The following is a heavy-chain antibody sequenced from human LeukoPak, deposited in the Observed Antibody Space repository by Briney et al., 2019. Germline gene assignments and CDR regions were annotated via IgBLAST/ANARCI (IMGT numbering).Heavy chain of an antibody. V-gene: IGHV7-4-1*02. CDR3: ARDSSYNWNEHVDF. CDR2: INTNTGNP. Sequence: GASVKVSCKASGYTFTNYAMNWVRQAPGQGLEWMGWINTNTGNPTYARGFTGRFIFSLDTSVNTAYLQISSLKAEDTAVYYCARDSSYNWNEHVDFWGQGTLVTVSS. J-gene: IGHJ4*02. D-gene: IGHD1-1*01. CDR1: GYTFTNYA.